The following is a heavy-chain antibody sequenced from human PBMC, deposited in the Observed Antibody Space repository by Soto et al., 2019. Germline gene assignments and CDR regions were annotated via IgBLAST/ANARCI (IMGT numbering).Heavy chain of an antibody. CDR1: GDSISTYY. CDR2: IYYGGST. J-gene: IGHJ4*02. Sequence: QVQLQESGPGLVKPSETLSLTCTVSGDSISTYYWTWIRQSPGKGLEWIAFIYYGGSTNYNPSLKSRVTITVDTSKNQFSLKFNSVTAADPAVYYCARPGRDWGSLDYWGQGTLVTVSS. CDR3: ARPGRDWGSLDY. D-gene: IGHD7-27*01. V-gene: IGHV4-59*08.